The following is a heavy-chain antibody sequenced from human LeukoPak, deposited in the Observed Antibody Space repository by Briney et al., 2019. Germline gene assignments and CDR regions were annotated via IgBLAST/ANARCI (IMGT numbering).Heavy chain of an antibody. CDR1: GGSFSGYY. V-gene: IGHV4-59*10. J-gene: IGHJ3*02. D-gene: IGHD2-2*01. CDR2: IYTSGST. CDR3: ARDGVVPAAITSDAFDI. Sequence: SETLSLTCAVHGGSFSGYYWSWIRQPAGKGLEWIGRIYTSGSTNYNPSLKSRVTMSVDTSKNQFSLNLSSVTAADTAVYYCARDGVVPAAITSDAFDIWGQGTMVTVPS.